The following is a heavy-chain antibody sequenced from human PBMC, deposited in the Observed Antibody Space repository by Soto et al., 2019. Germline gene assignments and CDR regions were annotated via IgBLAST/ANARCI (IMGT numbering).Heavy chain of an antibody. D-gene: IGHD2-2*02. CDR2: IYYSGST. CDR3: VTIPATTILTDY. Sequence: QLQLQESGPGLVKPSETLSLTCTVSGGSITSSYYWGWIRQPPGKGLEWIGSIYYSGSTYYNPSLKSRVTISVDTSKNQFSLKLSSVTAADTAVYYCVTIPATTILTDYWGQGTLVTVSS. CDR1: GGSITSSYY. V-gene: IGHV4-39*01. J-gene: IGHJ4*02.